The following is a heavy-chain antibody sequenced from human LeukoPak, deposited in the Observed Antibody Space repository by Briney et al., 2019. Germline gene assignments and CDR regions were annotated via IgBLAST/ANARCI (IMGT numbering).Heavy chain of an antibody. Sequence: GGSLRLSCAASGFTFSSYEMNWVRQAPGKGLEWVSYISSSGSTIYYADSVKGRLAISRDNAKNSLYLQMDSLRAEGTAVYYCARDSVNSGYYFDYWGQGTLVTVSS. J-gene: IGHJ4*02. CDR2: ISSSGSTI. V-gene: IGHV3-48*03. CDR3: ARDSVNSGYYFDY. CDR1: GFTFSSYE. D-gene: IGHD3-22*01.